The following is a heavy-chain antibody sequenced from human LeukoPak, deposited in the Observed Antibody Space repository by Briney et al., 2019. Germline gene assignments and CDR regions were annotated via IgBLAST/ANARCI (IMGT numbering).Heavy chain of an antibody. J-gene: IGHJ3*02. D-gene: IGHD2-21*02. V-gene: IGHV3-48*03. Sequence: GGSLRLSCAASGFSFSSYEMNWVRQAPGKGLEWVSYISSSGSTRYYADSVKGRFTISRDNAKNSLYLQMNSLRAEDTAVYYCARTYWVVTGPAFDIWGQGTMVTVSS. CDR1: GFSFSSYE. CDR2: ISSSGSTR. CDR3: ARTYWVVTGPAFDI.